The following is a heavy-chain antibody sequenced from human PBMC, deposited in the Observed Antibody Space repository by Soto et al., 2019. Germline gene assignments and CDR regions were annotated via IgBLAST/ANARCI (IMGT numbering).Heavy chain of an antibody. J-gene: IGHJ3*02. Sequence: QVQLQESGPGLVKPSQTLSLTCTVSGGSISSGGYYWSWIRQHPGKGLEWIGYIYYSGSTYYNPSLKCRVTISVDTSKNQFSLKLSSVTAADTAVYYCARDYYGSGRGAFDIWGQGTMVTVSS. V-gene: IGHV4-31*03. CDR3: ARDYYGSGRGAFDI. CDR1: GGSISSGGYY. D-gene: IGHD3-10*01. CDR2: IYYSGST.